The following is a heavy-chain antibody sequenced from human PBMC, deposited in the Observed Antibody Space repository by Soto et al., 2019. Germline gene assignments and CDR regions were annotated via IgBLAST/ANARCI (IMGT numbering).Heavy chain of an antibody. CDR3: ARGAAARDYYYYGMDV. D-gene: IGHD6-13*01. V-gene: IGHV3-13*01. CDR1: GFTFSSYD. CDR2: IGTAGDT. Sequence: GGSLRLSCAASGFTFSSYDMHWVRQATGKGLEWVSAIGTAGDTYYPGSVKGRFTISRENAKNSLYLQMNSLRAEDTAVYYCARGAAARDYYYYGMDVWGQGTTVTVSS. J-gene: IGHJ6*02.